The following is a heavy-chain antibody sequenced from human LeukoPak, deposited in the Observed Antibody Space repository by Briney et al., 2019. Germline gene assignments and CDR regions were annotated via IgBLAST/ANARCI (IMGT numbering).Heavy chain of an antibody. D-gene: IGHD3-10*01. CDR1: EFTFSSYA. CDR2: ISGSGGST. Sequence: PGGSLRLSCAASEFTFSSYAMSWVRQAPGKGLEWVSAISGSGGSTYYADSVKGRFTISRDNSKNTLYLQMNSLRAEDTAVYYCARHASESDYKSFPLDYWGQGTLVTVSS. J-gene: IGHJ4*02. V-gene: IGHV3-23*01. CDR3: ARHASESDYKSFPLDY.